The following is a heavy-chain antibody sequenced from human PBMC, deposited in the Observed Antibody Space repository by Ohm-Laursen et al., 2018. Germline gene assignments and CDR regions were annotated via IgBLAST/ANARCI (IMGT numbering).Heavy chain of an antibody. CDR1: GFNFNTYE. D-gene: IGHD2-2*02. CDR3: ARRIPLYGMDV. Sequence: SLRLSCAASGFNFNTYEMNWVRQASGKGLEWVANIHYSRTSIIYYADSVIGRFTISRDNAKNSLFLQMNSLRADDTAIYYCARRIPLYGMDVWGQGTTVTVSS. V-gene: IGHV3-48*03. J-gene: IGHJ6*02. CDR2: IHYSRTSII.